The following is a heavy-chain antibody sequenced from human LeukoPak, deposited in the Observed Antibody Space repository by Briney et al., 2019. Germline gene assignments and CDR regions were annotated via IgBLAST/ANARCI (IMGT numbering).Heavy chain of an antibody. CDR1: GGSVVGSY. V-gene: IGHV4-34*01. D-gene: IGHD6-19*01. CDR2: INHSGST. CDR3: ARDMSSGSSTYSDY. Sequence: KASETLSLTCAVDGGSVVGSYCSWTRQPPGKGLEWIGEINHSGSTNYNPSLKSRVTISVDTSKNQFSLKLSSVTAADTAVYYCARDMSSGSSTYSDYWGQGTLVTVSS. J-gene: IGHJ4*02.